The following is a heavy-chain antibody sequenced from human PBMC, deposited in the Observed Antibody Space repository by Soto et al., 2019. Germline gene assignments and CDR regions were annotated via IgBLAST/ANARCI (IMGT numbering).Heavy chain of an antibody. CDR3: ARAQFYSGSGRYNNLMFDP. CDR1: GGSISNYY. Sequence: PSETLSLTCTVSGGSISNYYWTWIRQPAGKGLEWIGRMYTSGSTNYNPSLKTRLTMSLDRSNNQFSLTLNSVTAADTAVYYCARAQFYSGSGRYNNLMFDPWGQGIQVTVSS. J-gene: IGHJ5*02. CDR2: MYTSGST. D-gene: IGHD3-10*01. V-gene: IGHV4-4*07.